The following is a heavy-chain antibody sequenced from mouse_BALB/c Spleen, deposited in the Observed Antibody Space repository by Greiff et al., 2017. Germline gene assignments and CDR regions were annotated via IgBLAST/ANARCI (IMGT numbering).Heavy chain of an antibody. J-gene: IGHJ4*01. Sequence: QVQLQQPGAELVKPGASVKLSCKASGYTFTSYWMHWVKQRPGQGLEWIGELDPSDSYTNYNQKFKGKATLTVDKSSSTAYMQLSSLTSEDSAVYYCARSVYGSYAMDYWGQGTSVTVSS. CDR3: ARSVYGSYAMDY. CDR1: GYTFTSYW. CDR2: LDPSDSYT. D-gene: IGHD2-2*01. V-gene: IGHV1-69*02.